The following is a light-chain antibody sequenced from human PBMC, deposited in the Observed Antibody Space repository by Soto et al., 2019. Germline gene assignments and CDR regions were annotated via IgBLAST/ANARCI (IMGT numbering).Light chain of an antibody. J-gene: IGLJ3*02. CDR2: GTS. Sequence: QSVLTQPPSASGTPGQRFTISCSGSTSNIGRNTVNWYQQLPGTAPKLLISGTSQRPSGVPDRFSGSRSGTSASLAIRGLQAEDEADYYGAAWDDSLNGGVFGGGTKLTVL. CDR3: AAWDDSLNGGV. CDR1: TSNIGRNT. V-gene: IGLV1-44*01.